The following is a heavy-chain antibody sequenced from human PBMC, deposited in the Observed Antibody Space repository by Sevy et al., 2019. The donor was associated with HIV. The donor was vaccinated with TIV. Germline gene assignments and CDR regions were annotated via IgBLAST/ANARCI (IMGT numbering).Heavy chain of an antibody. D-gene: IGHD6-19*01. J-gene: IGHJ4*02. V-gene: IGHV4-38-2*01. CDR2: LDHIGST. CDR1: GYSISTGYY. Sequence: SETLSLTCGVSGYSISTGYYWGWIRQPPGKGLEWIGRLDHIGSTYDNPSFKSRVTISVDKSKNQFSLKLSSVTAPDTAVYYCARAEWLATSYYFDYWGQGILVTVSS. CDR3: ARAEWLATSYYFDY.